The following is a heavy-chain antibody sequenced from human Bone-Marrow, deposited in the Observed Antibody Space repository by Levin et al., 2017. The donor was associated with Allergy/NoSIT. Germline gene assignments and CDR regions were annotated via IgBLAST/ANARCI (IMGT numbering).Heavy chain of an antibody. J-gene: IGHJ4*02. D-gene: IGHD3-22*01. CDR2: IYDTVTT. Sequence: SETLSLTCTVSGASVSGRSHYWSWIRQPPGRGLEWIGYIYDTVTTNYNPSLKSRVTISVATSKDQFSLNLSSVTAADTAVYYCACRHDDSGYIDYWGQGTLVTVSS. V-gene: IGHV4-61*01. CDR1: GASVSGRSHY. CDR3: ACRHDDSGYIDY.